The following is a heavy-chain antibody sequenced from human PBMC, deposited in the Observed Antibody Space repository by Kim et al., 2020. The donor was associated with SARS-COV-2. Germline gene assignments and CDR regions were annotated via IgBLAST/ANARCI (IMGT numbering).Heavy chain of an antibody. CDR1: GFTFSSYG. CDR3: ARAAYSSSSRYYYYGRDV. V-gene: IGHV3-33*01. CDR2: IWGDGSNK. D-gene: IGHD6-6*01. J-gene: IGHJ6*02. Sequence: GGSLRLSCAASGFTFSSYGMHWVRQAPGKGLEWVAVIWGDGSNKYYADSVKGRFTISRDNSKNTLYLQMNSLRAEDTAVYYCARAAYSSSSRYYYYGRDVWARGTTVTVSS.